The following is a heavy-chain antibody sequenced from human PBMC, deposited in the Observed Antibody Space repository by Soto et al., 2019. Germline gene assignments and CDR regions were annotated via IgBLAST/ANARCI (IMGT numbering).Heavy chain of an antibody. J-gene: IGHJ6*02. Sequence: SVKVSCKASGGTFSSYAISWVRQAPGQGLEWMGGIIPIFGTANYAQKFQGRVTITADESTTTAYMELSSLRSEDTAVYYCARDLKRYYDSSGYGYYYYRMDVWGQGTTVTVSS. D-gene: IGHD3-22*01. CDR1: GGTFSSYA. V-gene: IGHV1-69*13. CDR3: ARDLKRYYDSSGYGYYYYRMDV. CDR2: IIPIFGTA.